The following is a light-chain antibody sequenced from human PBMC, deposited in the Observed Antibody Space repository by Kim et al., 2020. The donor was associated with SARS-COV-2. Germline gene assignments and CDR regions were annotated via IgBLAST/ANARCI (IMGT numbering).Light chain of an antibody. CDR1: SSGVGSYNY. V-gene: IGLV2-14*04. CDR2: AVS. Sequence: QSSTLTSTETSSGVGSYNYVSCYQQHPGTAPKLLSYAVSKRPSGVCNRSSGATAGPTASLAISGLQAEDKADYYCSSYSRRSTKYVFGAGTMVTVL. CDR3: SSYSRRSTKYV. J-gene: IGLJ1*01.